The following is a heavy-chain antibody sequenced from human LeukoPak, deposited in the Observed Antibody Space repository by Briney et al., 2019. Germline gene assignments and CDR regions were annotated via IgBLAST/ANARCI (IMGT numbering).Heavy chain of an antibody. Sequence: SQTLSLTCTVSGGSISSGGYYWSWIRQHPGKGLEWIGYIYYSGSTYYNPSLKSRVTISVDTSKNQFSLKLSSVTAADTAVYYCARQGADYGGNSVWFDPWGQGTLVTVSS. V-gene: IGHV4-31*03. CDR1: GGSISSGGYY. J-gene: IGHJ5*02. D-gene: IGHD4-23*01. CDR3: ARQGADYGGNSVWFDP. CDR2: IYYSGST.